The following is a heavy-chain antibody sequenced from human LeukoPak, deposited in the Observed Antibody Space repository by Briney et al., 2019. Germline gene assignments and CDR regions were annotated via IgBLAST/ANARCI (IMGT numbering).Heavy chain of an antibody. CDR2: IVVGRGNT. J-gene: IGHJ3*02. V-gene: IGHV1-58*01. CDR1: GFTITKSA. CDR3: AATSVGTTINDAFDI. D-gene: IGHD1-26*01. Sequence: TSVKVSCKASGFTITKSAVQWVRQARGQRLEWIGWIVVGRGNTNYAQKFQERVTITRDMSTGTAYMELGSLRSEDTAVYYCAATSVGTTINDAFDIWGQGTMVTVSS.